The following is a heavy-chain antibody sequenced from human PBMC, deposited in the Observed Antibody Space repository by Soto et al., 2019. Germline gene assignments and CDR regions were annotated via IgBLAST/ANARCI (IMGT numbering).Heavy chain of an antibody. V-gene: IGHV1-69*01. CDR2: IIPIFGTP. Sequence: QVQLVQSGPVVRKPGSSVKVSCKASGGTFNSYVINWVRQAPGQGLEWMGGIIPIFGTPNYAQKFQGRVTITAGESTSTAYMELSSLRSDDTAFYFCASYGDFDYWGQGTLVTVSS. CDR3: ASYGDFDY. J-gene: IGHJ4*02. CDR1: GGTFNSYV. D-gene: IGHD4-17*01.